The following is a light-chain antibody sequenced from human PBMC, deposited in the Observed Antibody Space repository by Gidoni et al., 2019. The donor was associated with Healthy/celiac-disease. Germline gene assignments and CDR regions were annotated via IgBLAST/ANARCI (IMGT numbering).Light chain of an antibody. V-gene: IGKV1-5*03. CDR1: QSISSW. J-gene: IGKJ1*01. Sequence: DIQMTQSPSTLYASVGDRVTITCRASQSISSWLAWYQQKPGKAPKLLIYKASSLESGVPSRFSGSGSGTEFTLTISSLQPDDFATYYGQQYNSYSAWTFGQGTKVEIK. CDR3: QQYNSYSAWT. CDR2: KAS.